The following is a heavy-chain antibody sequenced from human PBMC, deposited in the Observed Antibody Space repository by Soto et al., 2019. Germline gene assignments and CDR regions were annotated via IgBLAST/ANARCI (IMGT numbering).Heavy chain of an antibody. CDR3: AHMRDILTGIYY. J-gene: IGHJ4*02. Sequence: QITLKESGPTLVKPTQTLTLTCTFSGFSLSTSGVGVGWIRQPPGKALEWLALIYWDDDKRYSPSLKSRLTITKDTSKNQVVLTMTNMDPVDTSTYYCAHMRDILTGIYYWGQGTLVPVSS. D-gene: IGHD3-9*01. CDR1: GFSLSTSGVG. V-gene: IGHV2-5*02. CDR2: IYWDDDK.